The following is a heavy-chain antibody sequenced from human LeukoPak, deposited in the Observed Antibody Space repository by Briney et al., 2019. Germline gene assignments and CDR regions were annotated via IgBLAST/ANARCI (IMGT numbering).Heavy chain of an antibody. Sequence: PGGSLRLSCAASGFTFSSYAMHWVRQAPGKGLEWVAVISYDGSNKYYADSVKGRFTISRDNSKNTLYLQMNSLRAEDTAVYYCARDGSSGWTWYFDYWGQGTLVTVSS. CDR3: ARDGSSGWTWYFDY. CDR2: ISYDGSNK. CDR1: GFTFSSYA. J-gene: IGHJ4*02. D-gene: IGHD6-19*01. V-gene: IGHV3-30-3*01.